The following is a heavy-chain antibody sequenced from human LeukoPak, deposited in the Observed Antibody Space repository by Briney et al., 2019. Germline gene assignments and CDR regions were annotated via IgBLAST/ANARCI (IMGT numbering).Heavy chain of an antibody. J-gene: IGHJ4*02. CDR1: GFTFSNYE. Sequence: PGGSLRLSCAASGFTFSNYEINWVRQAPGKGLEWLSYINRSGSTTYYADSVKGRFTISRDNAKNSLYLQMNSLRAEDTAVYYCAGSDWWHDYWGQGTLVTVSS. D-gene: IGHD2-15*01. CDR2: INRSGSTT. V-gene: IGHV3-48*03. CDR3: AGSDWWHDY.